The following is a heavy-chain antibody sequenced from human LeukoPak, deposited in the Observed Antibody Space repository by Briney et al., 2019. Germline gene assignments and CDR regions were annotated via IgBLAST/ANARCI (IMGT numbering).Heavy chain of an antibody. Sequence: GGSLRLSCAASGFTFSSYWMSWVRQAPGKGLEWVANIKQDGSEKYYVDSVKGRFTISRDNAKNSLYLQMNSLRAEDTAVYYCARDLEGHICYFDYWGQGTLVTVSS. V-gene: IGHV3-7*01. CDR3: ARDLEGHICYFDY. D-gene: IGHD2-21*01. CDR1: GFTFSSYW. J-gene: IGHJ4*02. CDR2: IKQDGSEK.